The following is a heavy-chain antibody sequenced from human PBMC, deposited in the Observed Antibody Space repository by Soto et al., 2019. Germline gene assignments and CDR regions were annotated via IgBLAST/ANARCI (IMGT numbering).Heavy chain of an antibody. V-gene: IGHV1-18*01. CDR1: GYTFTSYG. CDR2: ISAYNGNT. J-gene: IGHJ4*02. D-gene: IGHD2-21*02. CDR3: ARNPGSVLYGGNSGPGDY. Sequence: ASVKVSCKASGYTFTSYGISWVRQAPGQGLEWMGWISAYNGNTNYAQKLQGRVTMTTDTSTSTAYMELRSLRSDDTAVYYCARNPGSVLYGGNSGPGDYWGQGTLVTVSS.